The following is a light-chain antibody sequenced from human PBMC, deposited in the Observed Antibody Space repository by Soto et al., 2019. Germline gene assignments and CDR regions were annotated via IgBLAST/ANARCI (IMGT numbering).Light chain of an antibody. Sequence: EIVLTQSPGTLSLSPGERATLSCRASQSVSSSFLAWYQQRPGQAPRLLIYAASNTAPGIPDRFSGSGSGTDFTLTISRLEPEDFAVYFCQQYNNWPFSFGQGTRLEIK. V-gene: IGKV3-20*01. CDR1: QSVSSSF. CDR2: AAS. J-gene: IGKJ5*01. CDR3: QQYNNWPFS.